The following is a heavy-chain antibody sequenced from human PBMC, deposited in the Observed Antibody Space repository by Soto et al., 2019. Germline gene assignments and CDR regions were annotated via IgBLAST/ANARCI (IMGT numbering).Heavy chain of an antibody. J-gene: IGHJ4*02. Sequence: PGGSLRLSCAASGFTFDTYAMSWVRQAPGKGLEWVSSISASGDSTYSGDSVKGRLSISRDNSKNTVYLQMNSLRAEDTAVYYCAKEWTGDSCRRGGCLGNWGQGTLVTVSS. CDR1: GFTFDTYA. CDR2: ISASGDST. CDR3: AKEWTGDSCRRGGCLGN. D-gene: IGHD2-15*01. V-gene: IGHV3-23*01.